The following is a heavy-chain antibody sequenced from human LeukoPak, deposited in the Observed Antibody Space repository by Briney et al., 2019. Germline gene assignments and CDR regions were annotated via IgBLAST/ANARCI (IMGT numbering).Heavy chain of an antibody. CDR3: ARSENLYYYDSSGYSEGYFDY. V-gene: IGHV4-39*07. J-gene: IGHJ4*02. Sequence: PSETLSLTCTVSGGSISSSSYYWGWIRQPPGKGLEWIGEINHSGSTNYNPSLKSRVTISVDTSKNQFSLKLSSVTAADTAVYYCARSENLYYYDSSGYSEGYFDYWGQGTLVTVSS. CDR1: GGSISSSSYY. D-gene: IGHD3-22*01. CDR2: INHSGST.